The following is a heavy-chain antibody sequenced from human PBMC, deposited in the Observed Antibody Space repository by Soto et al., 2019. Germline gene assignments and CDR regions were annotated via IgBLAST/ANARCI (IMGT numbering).Heavy chain of an antibody. Sequence: QVQLVQSGAEVKKPGASVKVSCKASGYTFTTYYMHWVRQAPGQGLEWMGIINPSGSTSYAQKFQGRVTMTRDTSTSTVYMELSSRRSEDTAVYYCARVYCSGGGCYSIDSWGQGTLVTVSS. D-gene: IGHD2-15*01. CDR3: ARVYCSGGGCYSIDS. V-gene: IGHV1-46*03. CDR2: INPSGST. CDR1: GYTFTTYY. J-gene: IGHJ4*02.